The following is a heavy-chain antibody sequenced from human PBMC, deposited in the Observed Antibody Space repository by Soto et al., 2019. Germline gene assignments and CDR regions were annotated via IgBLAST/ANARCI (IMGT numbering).Heavy chain of an antibody. D-gene: IGHD2-15*01. V-gene: IGHV3-23*01. CDR1: GFTFSSYV. J-gene: IGHJ4*02. CDR3: AKASDGGWPYYFDS. CDR2: IRSNTAVT. Sequence: SGGSLRLSCAASGFTFSSYVMAWVRQAPGKGLEWVAAIRSNTAVTHYADSMRDRFTISRVNSANTIFLQMNSLRVEDSAVYFCAKASDGGWPYYFDSWGQGALVTVSS.